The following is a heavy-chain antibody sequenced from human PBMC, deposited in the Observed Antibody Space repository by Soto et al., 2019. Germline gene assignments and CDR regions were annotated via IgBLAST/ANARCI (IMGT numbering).Heavy chain of an antibody. J-gene: IGHJ6*02. Sequence: GGSLRLSCAASGFAFSSYAMHWVRQAPGKGLEWVAVISYDGSNKYYADSVKGRFTISRDNSKNTLYLQMNSLRAEDTAVYYCARADGMDVWGQGTTVTVSS. V-gene: IGHV3-30-3*01. CDR2: ISYDGSNK. CDR3: ARADGMDV. CDR1: GFAFSSYA.